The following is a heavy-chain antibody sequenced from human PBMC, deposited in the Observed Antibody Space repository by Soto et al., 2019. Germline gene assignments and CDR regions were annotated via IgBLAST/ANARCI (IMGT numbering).Heavy chain of an antibody. J-gene: IGHJ4*02. CDR2: ISSSSSYI. D-gene: IGHD4-17*01. V-gene: IGHV3-21*01. Sequence: EVQLVESGGGLVKPGGSLRLSCAASGFTFSSYSMNWVRQAPGKGLEWVSSISSSSSYIYHADSVKGRFTISRDNAKNSLYLQMNSLRAEDTAVYYCASQYGDQDYWGQGTLVTVSS. CDR1: GFTFSSYS. CDR3: ASQYGDQDY.